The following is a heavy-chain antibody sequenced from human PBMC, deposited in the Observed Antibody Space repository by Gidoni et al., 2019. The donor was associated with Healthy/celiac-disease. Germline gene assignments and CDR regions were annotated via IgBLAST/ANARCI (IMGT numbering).Heavy chain of an antibody. CDR1: GFTFSSYA. CDR3: AKAVAARPRDGSFDY. CDR2: ISGRGGST. D-gene: IGHD6-6*01. J-gene: IGHJ4*02. V-gene: IGHV3-23*01. Sequence: EVQLLESWGGFVQPGGSLRLSCAASGFTFSSYAMSWVRQAPGKGLEWVSAISGRGGSTYYADSGKGRFTIYRDNSKNTLYLQMNSLRAEDTAVYYCAKAVAARPRDGSFDYWGQGTLVTVSS.